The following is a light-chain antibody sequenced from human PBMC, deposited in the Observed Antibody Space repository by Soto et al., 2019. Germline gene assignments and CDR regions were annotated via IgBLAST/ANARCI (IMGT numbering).Light chain of an antibody. CDR1: ETVRTN. J-gene: IGKJ2*01. Sequence: PGERVTLSCRASETVRTNLAWFQQKPGQTPRLLIFGASTRATGIPTRFTGSGSETEFTLTIGSLQSEDLAVYYCQQYYNWPPYTFGQGTKLEIK. CDR2: GAS. V-gene: IGKV3-15*01. CDR3: QQYYNWPPYT.